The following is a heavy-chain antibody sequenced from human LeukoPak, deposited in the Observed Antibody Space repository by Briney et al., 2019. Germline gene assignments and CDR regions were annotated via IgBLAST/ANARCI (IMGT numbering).Heavy chain of an antibody. CDR3: ARVYDSGSQAYFYYMDV. Sequence: PSQTLSLTCSVSGGSISSSNYYWSWIRQPAGKGLEWIGRIYTSESTNYNPSLKSRVTISVDTSKNQFSLKVNSVTAADTAVYYCARVYDSGSQAYFYYMDVWGKGTTVTISS. CDR1: GGSISSSNYY. CDR2: IYTSEST. J-gene: IGHJ6*03. V-gene: IGHV4-61*02. D-gene: IGHD3-10*01.